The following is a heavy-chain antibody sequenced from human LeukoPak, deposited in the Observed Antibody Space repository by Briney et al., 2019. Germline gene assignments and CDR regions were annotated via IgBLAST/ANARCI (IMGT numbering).Heavy chain of an antibody. CDR2: ISYNGNT. CDR1: GGSISSYIFH. D-gene: IGHD6-19*01. CDR3: YNTGWYVARQDAFAM. J-gene: IGHJ3*02. V-gene: IGHV4-39*01. Sequence: SETLSLTCTVYGGSISSYIFHWGWIRQTPEKGLEWIGSISYNGNTYYNPSLKSRISIFVDTSKNHFSLQLRSVTATDTAIYYCYNTGWYVARQDAFAMWGQGTMVTVSS.